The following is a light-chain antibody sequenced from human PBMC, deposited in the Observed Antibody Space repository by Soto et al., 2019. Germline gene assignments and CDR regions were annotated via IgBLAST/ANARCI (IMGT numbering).Light chain of an antibody. CDR1: QSVNIN. Sequence: EIVMTQSPATLSVSPGERATLSCRASQSVNINLAWYQQKPGQAPRLLIFGASSRANGIPARFGGSGSGTEFTLTISNLQTEDFAVYYCQQYNKWPRTFGQGTKVEIK. CDR2: GAS. J-gene: IGKJ1*01. V-gene: IGKV3-15*01. CDR3: QQYNKWPRT.